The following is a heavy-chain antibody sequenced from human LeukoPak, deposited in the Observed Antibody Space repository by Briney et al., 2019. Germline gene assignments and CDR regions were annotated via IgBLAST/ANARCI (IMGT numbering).Heavy chain of an antibody. CDR3: ARNGDDSSDYYYFDY. J-gene: IGHJ4*02. Sequence: SETLSLTCAVSGDSISSGGYSWSWIRQPPGKGLEWIGYIYNSGSTKYNPSLKSRVTISVDTSKNQFSLKLNSVTAADTAIYYCARNGDDSSDYYYFDYWGQGTPVTVSS. CDR2: IYNSGST. D-gene: IGHD3-22*01. CDR1: GDSISSGGYS. V-gene: IGHV4-30-4*07.